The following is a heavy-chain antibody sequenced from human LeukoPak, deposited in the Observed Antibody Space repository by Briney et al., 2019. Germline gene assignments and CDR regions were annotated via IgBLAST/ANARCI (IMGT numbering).Heavy chain of an antibody. J-gene: IGHJ6*02. Sequence: SETLSLTCTVSGGSIGSGGYYWSWIRQHPGKGLEWIGYIYYSGSTYYNPSLKSRVTISEDTPKTQFSLTLSSVTAPDTAVYYCARLTPLDFMDVWGQGTTVTVSS. CDR3: ARLTPLDFMDV. CDR1: GGSIGSGGYY. V-gene: IGHV4-31*03. CDR2: IYYSGST.